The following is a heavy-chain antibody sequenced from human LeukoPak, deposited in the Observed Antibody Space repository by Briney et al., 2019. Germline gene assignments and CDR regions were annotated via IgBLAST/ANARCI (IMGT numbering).Heavy chain of an antibody. D-gene: IGHD7-27*01. Sequence: PGGSLRLSCAASGFTFSSYGMHWVRQAPGKGLEWVAVIWYDGSNKYYADSVKGRFTISRDNSKNTLYLQMNSLRAEDTAVYYCARLGAPRVELGMSRWVDYWGQGTLVTVSS. V-gene: IGHV3-33*01. CDR1: GFTFSSYG. CDR2: IWYDGSNK. CDR3: ARLGAPRVELGMSRWVDY. J-gene: IGHJ4*02.